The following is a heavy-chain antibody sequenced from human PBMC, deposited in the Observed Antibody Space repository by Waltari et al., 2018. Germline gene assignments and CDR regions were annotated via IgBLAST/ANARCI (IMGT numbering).Heavy chain of an antibody. CDR2: IKEDGSEK. D-gene: IGHD3-22*01. V-gene: IGHV3-7*03. CDR1: GFTFNTFW. Sequence: EVKLAESGGGLVQPGGSLRLSCAASGFTFNTFWRSWVRQAPVKGLEWVAKIKEDGSEKQYVDSVMGRFTISRDNAKNSVYLQMNSLRAEDTAVYYCVRRFWDGRYYRDAWGQGILVTVSS. CDR3: VRRFWDGRYYRDA. J-gene: IGHJ5*02.